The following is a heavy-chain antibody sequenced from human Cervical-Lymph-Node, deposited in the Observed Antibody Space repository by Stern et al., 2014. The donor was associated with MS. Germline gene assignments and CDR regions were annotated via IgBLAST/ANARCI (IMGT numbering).Heavy chain of an antibody. CDR2: ISTSSSYI. CDR1: GFTFSTYS. V-gene: IGHV3-21*01. CDR3: ARGYGDLDY. J-gene: IGHJ4*02. Sequence: VQLGQSGGGLVKPGGSLSLSCAASGFTFSTYSMNWVRQAPGKGLEWVSSISTSSSYIYYADSVKGRFTISRDNARESLYLQMNSLRAEDTAVYYCARGYGDLDYWGQGTLVTVSS. D-gene: IGHD4-17*01.